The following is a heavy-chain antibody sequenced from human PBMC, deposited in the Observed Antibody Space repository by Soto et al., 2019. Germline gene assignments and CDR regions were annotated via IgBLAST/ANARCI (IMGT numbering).Heavy chain of an antibody. V-gene: IGHV3-15*01. Sequence: PGGSLRLSCAASGFTFSNAWMSWVRQAPGKGLEWVGRIKSKTDGGTTDYAAPVKGRFTISRDDSKNTLYLQMNSLKTEDTAVYYCTTDPTVTTGNYYYYYYYMDVWGKGTKVTVSS. CDR1: GFTFSNAW. J-gene: IGHJ6*03. D-gene: IGHD4-4*01. CDR3: TTDPTVTTGNYYYYYYYMDV. CDR2: IKSKTDGGTT.